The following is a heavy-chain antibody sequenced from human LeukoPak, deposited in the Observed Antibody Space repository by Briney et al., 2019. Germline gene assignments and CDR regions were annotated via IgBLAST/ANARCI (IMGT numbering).Heavy chain of an antibody. D-gene: IGHD1-26*01. CDR1: GFPFSDHA. J-gene: IGHJ4*03. V-gene: IGHV3-23*01. Sequence: PGGSLSLSCAASGFPFSDHAMSWVRQATAQGLEWVSAVSANGAATYYTDSVKGRFTISRDNSKSTLYLQVNSLRAEDAAIYYCARFPIYSGSYFDSWGQGTLVTVSS. CDR3: ARFPIYSGSYFDS. CDR2: VSANGAAT.